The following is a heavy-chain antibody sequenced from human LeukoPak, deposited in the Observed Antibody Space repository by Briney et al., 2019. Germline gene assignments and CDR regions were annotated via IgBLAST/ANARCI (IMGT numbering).Heavy chain of an antibody. CDR2: IYYSGST. CDR1: GGSVSNTNYY. CDR3: ASESVATAATGDY. J-gene: IGHJ4*02. Sequence: PSETLSLTCTVSGGSVSNTNYYWAWIRQHPGKGLEWIGYIYYSGSTSYNPSLKSRVTISVDTSKNQFSLKLSSVTAADTAVYYCASESVATAATGDYWGQGALVTVSS. V-gene: IGHV4-31*03. D-gene: IGHD2-2*01.